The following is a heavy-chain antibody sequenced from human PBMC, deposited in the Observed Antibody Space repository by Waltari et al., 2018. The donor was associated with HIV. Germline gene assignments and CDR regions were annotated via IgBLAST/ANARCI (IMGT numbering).Heavy chain of an antibody. D-gene: IGHD3-16*01. J-gene: IGHJ6*02. CDR2: VYYPGTT. V-gene: IGHV4-59*01. CDR1: GDSISSYY. CDR3: ARVGAASRNYFYYGVDV. Sequence: QVQVQESGPGLVKPSETLSLTCTVSGDSISSYYWSWIRQPPGKGLDWVGYVYYPGTTHYNPSLKSRVTISLYTSKKQFFLRLTAVTAADTVVYYCARVGAASRNYFYYGVDVWGQGSTVTVSS.